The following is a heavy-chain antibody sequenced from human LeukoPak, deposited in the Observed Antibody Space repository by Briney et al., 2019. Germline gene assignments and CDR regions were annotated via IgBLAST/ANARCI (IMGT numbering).Heavy chain of an antibody. V-gene: IGHV1-2*02. D-gene: IGHD2-2*01. CDR1: GYTFTAYY. Sequence: ASVKVSCKASGYTFTAYYMHWVRQAPGQGLEWMGWINPNSGGTNYAQKFQGRVTMTRDTSISTAYMELSRLRSGDTAVYYCARERVDIVVVPAPNWFDPWGQGTLVTVSS. J-gene: IGHJ5*02. CDR2: INPNSGGT. CDR3: ARERVDIVVVPAPNWFDP.